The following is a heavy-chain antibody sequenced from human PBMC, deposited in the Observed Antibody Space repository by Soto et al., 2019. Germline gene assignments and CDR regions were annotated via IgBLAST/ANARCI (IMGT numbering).Heavy chain of an antibody. Sequence: SETLSLTCTVSGGSISTYYWSWIRQPPGGTLEWIGYIYASGATTYNPSLESRVTMSVDMPDNEFSLELTSLTAADTAVYYCARSHSFDGSIYHYYFDFWGQGTLVTVSS. V-gene: IGHV4-59*01. J-gene: IGHJ4*02. CDR1: GGSISTYY. CDR2: IYASGAT. D-gene: IGHD3-10*01. CDR3: ARSHSFDGSIYHYYFDF.